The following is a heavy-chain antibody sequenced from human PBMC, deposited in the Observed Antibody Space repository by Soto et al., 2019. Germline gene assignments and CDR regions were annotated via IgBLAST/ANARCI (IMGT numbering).Heavy chain of an antibody. CDR1: GGSISSSSYY. V-gene: IGHV4-30-2*01. D-gene: IGHD2-2*01. J-gene: IGHJ4*02. CDR2: IYHSGST. Sequence: SETLSLTCTVSGGSISSSSYYRGWIRQPPGKGLEWIGYIYHSGSTYYNPSLKSRVTISIDRSKNQFSLKLSSVTAADTAVYYCARVPDYWGQGILVTVSS. CDR3: ARVPDY.